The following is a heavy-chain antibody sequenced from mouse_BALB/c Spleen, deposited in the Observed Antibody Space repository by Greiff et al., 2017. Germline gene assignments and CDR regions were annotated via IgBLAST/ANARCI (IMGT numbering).Heavy chain of an antibody. D-gene: IGHD6-5*01. J-gene: IGHJ4*01. CDR3: ARLLDYGYAMDY. CDR2: INPYNGDT. CDR1: GYSFTGYF. V-gene: IGHV1-20*02. Sequence: VQLQQSGPELVKPGASVKISCKASGYSFTGYFMNWVMQSHGKSLEWIGRINPYNGDTFYNQKFKGKATLTVDKSSSTAHMELRSLASEDSAVYYCARLLDYGYAMDYWGQGTSVTVSS.